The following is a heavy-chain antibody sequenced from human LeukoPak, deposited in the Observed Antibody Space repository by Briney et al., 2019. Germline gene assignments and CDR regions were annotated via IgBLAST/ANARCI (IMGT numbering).Heavy chain of an antibody. Sequence: GGSLRLSCVASGFTYSHYGMHWVRQAPGKGLEWVAVIWSDGTDKYYADAVKGRFTISRDNSRNTLYLQMNSLRGEDTAVYFCARDARRGFDYSNSLRYWGQGTLVTVSS. V-gene: IGHV3-33*08. D-gene: IGHD4-11*01. CDR2: IWSDGTDK. CDR1: GFTYSHYG. J-gene: IGHJ4*02. CDR3: ARDARRGFDYSNSLRY.